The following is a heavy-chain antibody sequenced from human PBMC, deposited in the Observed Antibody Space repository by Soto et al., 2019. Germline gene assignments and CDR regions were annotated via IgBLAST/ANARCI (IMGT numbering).Heavy chain of an antibody. D-gene: IGHD6-6*01. V-gene: IGHV4-34*01. J-gene: IGHJ5*02. CDR3: ASRGAARPRKKSVWFDP. CDR1: GGSFSGYY. Sequence: SETLSLTCAVYGGSFSGYYWSWIRQPPGKGLEWIGEINHSGSTNYNPSLKSRVTISVDTSKNQFSLKLSSVTAADTAVYYFASRGAARPRKKSVWFDPWGQGTLVTVSS. CDR2: INHSGST.